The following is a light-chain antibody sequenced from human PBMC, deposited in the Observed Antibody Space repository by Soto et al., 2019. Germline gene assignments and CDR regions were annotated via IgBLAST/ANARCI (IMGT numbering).Light chain of an antibody. CDR2: EVT. V-gene: IGLV2-8*01. CDR1: SSDVGGYNY. Sequence: QSALTQPPSASGSPGQSVTISCTGTSSDVGGYNYVSWYQQYPGRAPKLMIYEVTKRPSGVPDRFSGSKSGNTASLTVSGXXXXDXADYYCSSYAASNNFYFVFGGGTKVTVL. CDR3: SSYAASNNFYFV. J-gene: IGLJ3*02.